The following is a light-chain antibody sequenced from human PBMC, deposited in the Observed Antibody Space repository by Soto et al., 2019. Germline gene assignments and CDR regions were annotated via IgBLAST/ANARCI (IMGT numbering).Light chain of an antibody. Sequence: DIQMTQSPSSLSASVEDRVIITCRASQSISNHINWYQQKPGKAPKLLIYAASTLQSGVPSRFSGSGSGTDFTLTISSLQSEDFATYYCQQLNSYPITFGQGTRLEI. J-gene: IGKJ5*01. V-gene: IGKV1-17*01. CDR1: QSISNH. CDR2: AAS. CDR3: QQLNSYPIT.